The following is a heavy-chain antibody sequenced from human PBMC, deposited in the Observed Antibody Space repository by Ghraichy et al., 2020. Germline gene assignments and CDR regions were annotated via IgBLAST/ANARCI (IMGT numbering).Heavy chain of an antibody. CDR2: IYYSGST. Sequence: SETLSLTCTVSGGSISSYYWSWIRQPPGKGLEWIGYIYYSGSTNYNPSLKSRVTISVDTSKNQFSLKLSSVTAADTAVYYCARETYNWNPSNYWYFDLWGRGTLVTVSS. CDR1: GGSISSYY. D-gene: IGHD1-20*01. V-gene: IGHV4-59*01. J-gene: IGHJ2*01. CDR3: ARETYNWNPSNYWYFDL.